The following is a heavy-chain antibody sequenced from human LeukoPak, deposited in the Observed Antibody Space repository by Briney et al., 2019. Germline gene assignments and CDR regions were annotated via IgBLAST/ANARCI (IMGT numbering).Heavy chain of an antibody. CDR2: GTT. J-gene: IGHJ4*02. CDR3: ARWSGSGSSSSSYYFDY. V-gene: IGHV4-4*09. D-gene: IGHD3-10*01. CDR1: GVSISGYY. Sequence: SETLSLTCTVSGVSISGYYWSWIRQPPGKGPEWIGYGTTNYNPSFQSRVTMSVDTSKNQFSLKLSSVTAADTAVYYCARWSGSGSSSSSYYFDYWGQGTLVTVSS.